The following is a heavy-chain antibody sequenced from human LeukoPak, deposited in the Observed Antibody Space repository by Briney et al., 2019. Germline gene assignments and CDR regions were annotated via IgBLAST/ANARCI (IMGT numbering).Heavy chain of an antibody. V-gene: IGHV3-74*01. J-gene: IGHJ5*02. CDR3: ARGYSSSWYGFDWFDP. CDR1: GFTFSSYG. Sequence: GGSLRLSCAASGFTFSSYGMHWVRQAPGKGLVWVSHINSDGSWASYADSVKGRFTISKDNAKNTVYLQMNSLRAEDTAVYYCARGYSSSWYGFDWFDPWGQGTLVTVSS. D-gene: IGHD6-13*01. CDR2: INSDGSWA.